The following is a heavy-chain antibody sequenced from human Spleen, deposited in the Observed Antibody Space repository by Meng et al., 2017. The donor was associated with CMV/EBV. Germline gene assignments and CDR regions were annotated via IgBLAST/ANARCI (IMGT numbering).Heavy chain of an antibody. CDR1: GFTFSSYS. D-gene: IGHD3-3*01. J-gene: IGHJ5*02. Sequence: GESLKISCAASGFTFSSYSMNWVRQAPGKGLEWVSSISSSSSYIYYADSVKGRFTISRDNAKNSLYLQMNSLRAEDTAVYYCASEFWSGPNWFDPWGQGTLVTVSS. V-gene: IGHV3-21*01. CDR2: ISSSSSYI. CDR3: ASEFWSGPNWFDP.